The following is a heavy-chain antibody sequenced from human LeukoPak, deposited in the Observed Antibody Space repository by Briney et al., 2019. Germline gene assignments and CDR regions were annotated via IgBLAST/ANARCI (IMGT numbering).Heavy chain of an antibody. CDR1: GFTFSSYA. CDR3: AKDRDLDCSGGSCYLGDY. J-gene: IGHJ4*02. D-gene: IGHD2-15*01. V-gene: IGHV3-23*01. CDR2: ISGSGGST. Sequence: GGSLRLSCAASGFTFSSYAMSWVRQAPGKGLEWVSAISGSGGSTYYADSVKGRFTISRDNSKNTLYLQMNSLRAEDTAVYYCAKDRDLDCSGGSCYLGDYWGQGTLVTVSS.